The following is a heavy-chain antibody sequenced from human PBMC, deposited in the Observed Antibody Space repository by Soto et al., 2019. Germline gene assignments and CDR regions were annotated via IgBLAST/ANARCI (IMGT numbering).Heavy chain of an antibody. J-gene: IGHJ4*02. CDR1: GFTFSSYA. CDR3: AKHASSSVVAKKYYFDS. D-gene: IGHD6-25*01. CDR2: ISGSGGST. V-gene: IGHV3-23*01. Sequence: WGSLRLSCAASGFTFSSYAMTWVRQAPGKGLEWVSGISGSGGSTYYGDSVKGRFTISRANSKNTVYLQMDSLRAEDTALYYCAKHASSSVVAKKYYFDSWGLGTLVTVSS.